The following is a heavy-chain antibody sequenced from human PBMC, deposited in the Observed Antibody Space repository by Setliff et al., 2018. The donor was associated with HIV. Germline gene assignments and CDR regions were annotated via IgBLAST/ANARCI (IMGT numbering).Heavy chain of an antibody. CDR3: AGEDSSSSPFEY. D-gene: IGHD6-6*01. Sequence: PSETLSLTCTVSGGSISSGRYYWSGIRQPAGKGLECIGRIYTSGNTNYNPSLKSRVTISVDTSKNQLSLNLTSVTAADTAVYYCAGEDSSSSPFEYWGRGTLVTVSS. V-gene: IGHV4-61*02. CDR1: GGSISSGRYY. J-gene: IGHJ4*02. CDR2: IYTSGNT.